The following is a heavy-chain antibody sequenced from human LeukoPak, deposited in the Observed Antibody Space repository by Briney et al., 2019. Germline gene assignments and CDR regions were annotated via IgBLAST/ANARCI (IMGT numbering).Heavy chain of an antibody. D-gene: IGHD2-15*01. Sequence: SETLSLTCTVSGGSISSSNYYWGWIRQPPGKGLEWIGSIYYSGSTYYNPSLKSRGTISVDTSKNQFSLKLSSVTAADTAVYYCASLDGYCSGGSCYSVSFVDPWGQGTLVTVSS. CDR3: ASLDGYCSGGSCYSVSFVDP. CDR2: IYYSGST. V-gene: IGHV4-39*01. CDR1: GGSISSSNYY. J-gene: IGHJ5*02.